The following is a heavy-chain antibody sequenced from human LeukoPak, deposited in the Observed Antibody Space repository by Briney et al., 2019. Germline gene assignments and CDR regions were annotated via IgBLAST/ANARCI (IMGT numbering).Heavy chain of an antibody. CDR1: GGTFSSYA. CDR3: ARSWEMAHFDY. Sequence: ASVKVSCKASGGTFSSYAISWVRQAPGQGLEWMGGIIPIFGTANNAQKFQGRVTITADESTSTAYMELSSLRSEDTAVYYCARSWEMAHFDYWGQGTLVTVSS. J-gene: IGHJ4*02. V-gene: IGHV1-69*13. CDR2: IIPIFGTA. D-gene: IGHD5-24*01.